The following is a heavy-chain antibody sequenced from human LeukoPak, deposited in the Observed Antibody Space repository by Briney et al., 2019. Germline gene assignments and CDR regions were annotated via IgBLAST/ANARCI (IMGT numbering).Heavy chain of an antibody. Sequence: GGSLRLSCAASGFTFSSCAMNWVRQAPGRGLEWVSGFSGSGGTTYYADSVKGRFTISRDNSKNTLYLQMNSLRAEDTAVYYCANGNRCTSPNCLGYYYFYMDVWGKGTTVTVSS. V-gene: IGHV3-23*01. CDR1: GFTFSSCA. CDR2: FSGSGGTT. J-gene: IGHJ6*03. D-gene: IGHD2-8*01. CDR3: ANGNRCTSPNCLGYYYFYMDV.